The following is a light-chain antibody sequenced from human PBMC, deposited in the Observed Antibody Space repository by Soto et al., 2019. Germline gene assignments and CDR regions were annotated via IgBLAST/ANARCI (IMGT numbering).Light chain of an antibody. Sequence: DIQMTQSPSTLYASIGDRVTITCRASQTINNWLAWYQQKPGKAPNLLIYHASNLETGVPSRFSGSAFGTEFTLTISSLQPDDFATYYCQHYNSYPWTFGQGT. V-gene: IGKV1-5*01. CDR3: QHYNSYPWT. CDR2: HAS. J-gene: IGKJ1*01. CDR1: QTINNW.